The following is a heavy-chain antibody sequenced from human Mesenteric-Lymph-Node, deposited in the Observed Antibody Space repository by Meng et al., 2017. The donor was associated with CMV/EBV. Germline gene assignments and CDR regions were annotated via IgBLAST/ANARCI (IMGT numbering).Heavy chain of an antibody. J-gene: IGHJ4*02. CDR3: ARDPGFLWFGNLSPSFDF. V-gene: IGHV3-21*01. CDR2: ISSSGTYI. CDR1: TLNTCS. Sequence: TLNTCSINWVRQAPGRGLEWVASISSSGTYIYYTDSVRGRFTISKDSARSSVYLQMSSLRAEDTAVYYCARDPGFLWFGNLSPSFDFWGQGALVTVSS. D-gene: IGHD3-10*01.